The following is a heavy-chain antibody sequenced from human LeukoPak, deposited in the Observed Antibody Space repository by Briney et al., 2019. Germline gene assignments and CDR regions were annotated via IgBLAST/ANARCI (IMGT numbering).Heavy chain of an antibody. J-gene: IGHJ5*02. CDR2: IYYSGST. CDR1: GFTFSSYA. CDR3: ARVLWFGETFLAGGWFDP. V-gene: IGHV4-39*07. Sequence: GSLRLSCAASGFTFSSYAMSWVRQAPGKGLEWIGSIYYSGSTYYNPSLKSRVTISVDTSKNQFSLKLSSVTAADTAVYYCARVLWFGETFLAGGWFDPWGQGTLVTVSS. D-gene: IGHD3-10*01.